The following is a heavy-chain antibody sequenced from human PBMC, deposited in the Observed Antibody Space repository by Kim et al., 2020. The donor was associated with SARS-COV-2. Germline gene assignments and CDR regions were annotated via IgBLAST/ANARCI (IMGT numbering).Heavy chain of an antibody. CDR3: ARDSHTTNAYYYDSSGLNRDH. D-gene: IGHD3-22*01. V-gene: IGHV3-11*01. J-gene: IGHJ1*01. CDR1: GFTFSDYY. CDR2: ISSSGSTI. Sequence: GGSLRLSCAASGFTFSDYYMSWIRQAPGKGLECVSYISSSGSTIYYADSVKGRFTISRDNAKNSLYLQMNSLRADDTAVYYCARDSHTTNAYYYDSSGLNRDHWGQGTLVTVSS.